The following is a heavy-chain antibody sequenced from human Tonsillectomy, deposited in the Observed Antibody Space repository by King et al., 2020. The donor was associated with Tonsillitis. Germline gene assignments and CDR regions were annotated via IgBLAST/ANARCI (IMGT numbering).Heavy chain of an antibody. Sequence: TLKESGPALVKPPQNLTLTCTFSGFSLSTSGMRVSWIRQPPGKALEWLARIDWDDDKFYSTSLKTRLTISKDTSKNQVVLTMTNMDPVDTATYYCARNSGGAYNWFDPWGQGTLVTVSS. D-gene: IGHD2-15*01. CDR2: IDWDDDK. J-gene: IGHJ5*02. V-gene: IGHV2-70*04. CDR1: GFSLSTSGMR. CDR3: ARNSGGAYNWFDP.